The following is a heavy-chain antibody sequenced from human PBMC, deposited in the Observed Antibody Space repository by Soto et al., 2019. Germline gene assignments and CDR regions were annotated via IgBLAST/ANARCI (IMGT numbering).Heavy chain of an antibody. D-gene: IGHD2-21*02. CDR2: INPNSGDT. V-gene: IGHV1-2*02. Sequence: ASVKVSCKASGYTFTGYYMHWVRQAPGQGLEWMGWINPNSGDTKYAQKFRGRVTMTRDTSITTAYMELKMLTSDDTAVYYCARQLAYCGGDCFTEPVDYWGQGTLVTVSS. CDR1: GYTFTGYY. J-gene: IGHJ4*02. CDR3: ARQLAYCGGDCFTEPVDY.